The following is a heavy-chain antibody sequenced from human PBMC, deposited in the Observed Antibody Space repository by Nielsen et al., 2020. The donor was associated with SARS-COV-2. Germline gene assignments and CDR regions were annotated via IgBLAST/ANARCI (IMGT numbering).Heavy chain of an antibody. CDR1: GFTFSAYG. CDR3: AKGGVPTTRSHYSYYYMDG. Sequence: GESLKISCAASGFTFSAYGMHWVRQTPANGLEWVAVISYDAVNVDYADSVKGRFTISRDNSRNRLFLQMNSLTYGDSAVYFCAKGGVPTTRSHYSYYYMDGWGKGTTVAASS. CDR2: ISYDAVNV. V-gene: IGHV3-30*18. J-gene: IGHJ6*03. D-gene: IGHD1-7*01.